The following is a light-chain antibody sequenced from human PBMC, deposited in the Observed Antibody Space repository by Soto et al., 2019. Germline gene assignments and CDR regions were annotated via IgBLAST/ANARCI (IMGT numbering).Light chain of an antibody. CDR3: QQYGSAPRT. J-gene: IGKJ1*01. Sequence: PGERGNISFRASPSVSSDSLDWNRHKPGQAPRLLVYDASCRATGIPDRFSGSVSGTDFTLTISRLQPEDFAVYYCQQYGSAPRTFGQGTKVEIK. CDR1: PSVSSDS. CDR2: DAS. V-gene: IGKV3-20*01.